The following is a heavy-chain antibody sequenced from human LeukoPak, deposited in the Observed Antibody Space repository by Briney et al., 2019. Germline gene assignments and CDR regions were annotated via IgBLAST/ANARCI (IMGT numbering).Heavy chain of an antibody. Sequence: SETLSLTCTVSGGSIRSYYWSWIRQPPGKGLEWIGYIYYSGSTNYNPSLKSRVTISVDTSKNQFSLKLSSVTAADTAVYYCARVYYSNSYDFWYFDLWGRGTLVTVSS. CDR1: GGSIRSYY. CDR3: ARVYYSNSYDFWYFDL. J-gene: IGHJ2*01. V-gene: IGHV4-59*01. D-gene: IGHD6-13*01. CDR2: IYYSGST.